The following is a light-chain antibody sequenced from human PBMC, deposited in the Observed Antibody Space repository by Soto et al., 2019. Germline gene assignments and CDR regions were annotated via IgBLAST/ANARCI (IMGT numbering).Light chain of an antibody. Sequence: QSALTQPRSVSGSPGQSVTISCTGTSNDVGGYNSVSWYQQHPGKAPKFIIYGVSERPSGVPDRFSGSKSGNTASLTISGLQAEDEADYYCCSFAGNTYVFGTGTKLTVL. CDR2: GVS. J-gene: IGLJ1*01. CDR1: SNDVGGYNS. V-gene: IGLV2-11*01. CDR3: CSFAGNTYV.